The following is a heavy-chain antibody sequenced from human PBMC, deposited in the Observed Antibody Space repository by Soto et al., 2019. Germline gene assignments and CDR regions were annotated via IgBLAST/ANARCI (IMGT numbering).Heavy chain of an antibody. J-gene: IGHJ4*02. D-gene: IGHD6-13*01. CDR1: GGSFSGYY. CDR3: ARGRKGFSSSCYVD. V-gene: IGHV4-34*01. CDR2: INDSGGT. Sequence: PSETLSLTCAVYGGSFSGYYWTWIRQPPGKGLEWIGEINDSGGTDYNPSLKSRVTISLDTSKNQLSLKLNSVTAADTAVYYCARGRKGFSSSCYVDWGQGTLVTVYS.